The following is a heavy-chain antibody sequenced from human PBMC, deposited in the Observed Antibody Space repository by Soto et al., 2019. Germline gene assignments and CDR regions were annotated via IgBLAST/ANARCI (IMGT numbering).Heavy chain of an antibody. CDR1: GFTFSSYW. CDR3: GRGISAAGFDS. CDR2: INNDGSST. V-gene: IGHV3-74*03. Sequence: EVQLVESGGALVQPGGSLRLSCAASGFTFSSYWMHWVRQVPGKGLVWVSRINNDGSSTTYADSVKGRFTISRDNAMNTLYLQMNSVRAEDTAVYYCGRGISAAGFDSWGQGTLVTVSS. J-gene: IGHJ4*02. D-gene: IGHD6-13*01.